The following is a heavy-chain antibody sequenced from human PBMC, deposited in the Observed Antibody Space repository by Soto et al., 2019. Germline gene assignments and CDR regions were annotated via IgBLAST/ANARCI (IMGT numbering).Heavy chain of an antibody. CDR3: AREGPAYYGSESNYYYYYYMDV. J-gene: IGHJ6*03. V-gene: IGHV3-7*01. Sequence: GGSLRLSCAASGFTFSSYWMSWVRQAPGKGLEWVANIKQDGSEKYYVDSVKGRFTISRDNAKNSLYLQMNSLRAEDTAVYYCAREGPAYYGSESNYYYYYYMDVWGKGTTVTVSS. D-gene: IGHD3-10*01. CDR1: GFTFSSYW. CDR2: IKQDGSEK.